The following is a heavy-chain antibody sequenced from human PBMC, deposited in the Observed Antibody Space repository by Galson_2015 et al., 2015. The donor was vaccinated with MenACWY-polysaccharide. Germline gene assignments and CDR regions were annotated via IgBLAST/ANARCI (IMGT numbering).Heavy chain of an antibody. CDR2: IAYDGSNK. V-gene: IGHV3-30*18. D-gene: IGHD2-15*01. J-gene: IGHJ4*02. CDR3: AKDLNRYCSGGSCGNFYF. Sequence: SLRLSCAASGFSFSSYGMHWVRQAPGKGLEWVAVIAYDGSNKYYADSVKGRFTISRDNSKNTLYLQMNSLRAEDTAVYYCAKDLNRYCSGGSCGNFYFWGQGTLVTVS. CDR1: GFSFSSYG.